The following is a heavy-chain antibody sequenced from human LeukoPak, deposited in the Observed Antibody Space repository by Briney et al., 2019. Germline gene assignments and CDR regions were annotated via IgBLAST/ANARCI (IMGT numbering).Heavy chain of an antibody. V-gene: IGHV3-48*01. D-gene: IGHD4-17*01. CDR2: ISSSSSTI. CDR1: GFTFSSYW. CDR3: ARDHGGYYGDYFDY. Sequence: GGSLRLSCAASGFTFSSYWMSWVRQAPGKGLEWVSYISSSSSTIYYADSVKGRFTISRDNAKNSLYLQMNSLRAEDTAVYYCARDHGGYYGDYFDYWGQGTLVTVSS. J-gene: IGHJ4*02.